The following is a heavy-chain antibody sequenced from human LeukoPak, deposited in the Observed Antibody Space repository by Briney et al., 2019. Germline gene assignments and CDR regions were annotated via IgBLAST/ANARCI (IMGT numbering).Heavy chain of an antibody. CDR2: ISSSNNYI. CDR1: GFTFSIYI. J-gene: IGHJ5*01. CDR3: ARGTPLDS. Sequence: PGGPLRLSCATSGFTFSIYIMNWVRRAPGKGLEWVSSISSSNNYIYYADSVKGRFTISRDNAKNSLYLQMNSLRAEDTAVYYCARGTPLDSWGQGTLVTVSS. V-gene: IGHV3-21*01.